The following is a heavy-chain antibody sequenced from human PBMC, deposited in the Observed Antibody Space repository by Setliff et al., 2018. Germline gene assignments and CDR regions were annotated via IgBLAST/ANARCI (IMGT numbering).Heavy chain of an antibody. CDR3: ARFSGHNYGSFDS. CDR2: INPGSGAT. D-gene: IGHD5-18*01. V-gene: IGHV1-2*02. J-gene: IGHJ4*02. CDR1: GGTLSNYG. Sequence: ASVKVSCKASGGTLSNYGISWVRQVPGQGLEWMGWINPGSGATNLAQRFQGRVTMTRDTSISTAYMELSSLRSDDTAVYYCARFSGHNYGSFDSWGQGTLVTVSS.